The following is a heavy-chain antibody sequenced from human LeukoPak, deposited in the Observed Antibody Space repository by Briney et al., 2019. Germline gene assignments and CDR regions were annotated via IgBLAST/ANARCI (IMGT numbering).Heavy chain of an antibody. Sequence: GGALRLSCAASGFTFSSYAMSWVRQAPGKGLEWVSAIRDSGSSTHYADSVKGRFTTSRDNSKNTLFLQVNSLRAEDTAIYYCAKYGPQDSGSSHFDYWGQGALVTVSS. J-gene: IGHJ4*02. D-gene: IGHD1-26*01. CDR1: GFTFSSYA. V-gene: IGHV3-23*01. CDR3: AKYGPQDSGSSHFDY. CDR2: IRDSGSST.